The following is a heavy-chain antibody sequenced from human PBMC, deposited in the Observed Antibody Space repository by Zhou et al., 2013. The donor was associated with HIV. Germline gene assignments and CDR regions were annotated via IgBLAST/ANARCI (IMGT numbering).Heavy chain of an antibody. Sequence: QVQLVQSGAEVKKPGSSVKVSCKASGGTFSSYAISWVRQAPGQGLEWMGGIIPIFGTANYAQKFQGRVTITTDESTSTAYMELSSLRSEDTAVYYCARAWLPPGVVVPAAIHPPSGWFDPWGQGTLVTVSS. CDR1: GGTFSSYA. J-gene: IGHJ5*02. V-gene: IGHV1-69*05. D-gene: IGHD2-2*01. CDR2: IIPIFGTA. CDR3: ARAWLPPGVVVPAAIHPPSGWFDP.